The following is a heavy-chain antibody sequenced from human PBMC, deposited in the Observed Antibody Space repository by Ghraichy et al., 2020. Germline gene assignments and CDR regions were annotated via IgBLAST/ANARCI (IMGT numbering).Heavy chain of an antibody. CDR1: GFTLSGYT. CDR2: VTGGGSL. CDR3: AKDRIPDGIWDVDF. V-gene: IGHV3-23*01. D-gene: IGHD3-16*01. Sequence: GGSLRLSCAASGFTLSGYTMNWVRLTPGKGLEWVSAVTGGGSLYYADFAKGRFTISRDDSQSTVYLHMNNLRVEDTGMYYCAKDRIPDGIWDVDFWGRGTLVTVSS. J-gene: IGHJ4*02.